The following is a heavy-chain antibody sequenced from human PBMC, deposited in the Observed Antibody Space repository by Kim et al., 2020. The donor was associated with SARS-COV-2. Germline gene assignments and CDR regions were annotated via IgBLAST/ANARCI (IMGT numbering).Heavy chain of an antibody. CDR3: ARDRGYSSGWYWYYFDY. J-gene: IGHJ4*02. D-gene: IGHD6-19*01. Sequence: GGSLRLSCAASGFTFSSYWMSWVRQAPGKGLEWVANIKQDGSEKYYVDSVKGRFTISRDNAKNSLYLQMNSLRAEDTAVYYCARDRGYSSGWYWYYFDYWGQGTLVTVSS. CDR1: GFTFSSYW. V-gene: IGHV3-7*01. CDR2: IKQDGSEK.